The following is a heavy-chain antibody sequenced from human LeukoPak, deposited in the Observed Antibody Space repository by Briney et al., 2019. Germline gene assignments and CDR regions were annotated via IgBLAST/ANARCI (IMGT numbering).Heavy chain of an antibody. J-gene: IGHJ4*02. V-gene: IGHV3-23*01. CDR1: GFAFSAYD. CDR3: AKVPQPNYYFDS. CDR2: ISGSGDRT. Sequence: GGSLRLSCAASGFAFSAYDMSWVRQAPGKGLEWVSSISGSGDRTIYADSVRGRLTISRDNSKNTLYLQMSSLRVADTGVYYCAKVPQPNYYFDSWGQGSLVTVSS. D-gene: IGHD1-1*01.